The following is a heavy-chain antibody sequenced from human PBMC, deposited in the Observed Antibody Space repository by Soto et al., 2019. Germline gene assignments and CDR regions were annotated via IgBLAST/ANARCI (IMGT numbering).Heavy chain of an antibody. CDR2: ISAYNGKT. V-gene: IGHV1-18*01. CDR1: GNTLMSYG. J-gene: IGHJ2*01. Sequence: QVQLVQSGGEVKKPGASVKVSCKASGNTLMSYGFSWVRQAPGQGLEWMGWISAYNGKTDYAQKVQDRVIMTRDTVTSTVYMELTSLTSDDTAVYFCARHGVGSFWYFDIWGRGTLVSVSS. CDR3: ARHGVGSFWYFDI. D-gene: IGHD1-26*01.